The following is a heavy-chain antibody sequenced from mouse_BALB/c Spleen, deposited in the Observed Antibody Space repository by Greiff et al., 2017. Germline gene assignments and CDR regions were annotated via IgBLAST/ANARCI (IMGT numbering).Heavy chain of an antibody. D-gene: IGHD2-14*01. J-gene: IGHJ4*01. CDR3: ARSRGYDDAMDD. Sequence: QVQLQQSGAELMKPGASVKISCKATGYTFSSYWIEWVKQRPGHGLEWIGEILPGSGSTNYNEKFKGKATFTADTSSNTAYMQLSSLTSEDSAVYYCARSRGYDDAMDDWGQGTSVTVSS. V-gene: IGHV1-9*01. CDR1: GYTFSSYW. CDR2: ILPGSGST.